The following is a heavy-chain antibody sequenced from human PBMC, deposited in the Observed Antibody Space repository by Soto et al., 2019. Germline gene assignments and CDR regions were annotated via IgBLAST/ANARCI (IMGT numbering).Heavy chain of an antibody. CDR1: GFTVSSYA. J-gene: IGHJ4*02. Sequence: GGSLRLSCAASGFTVSSYAMSWVRQATGKGLEWVSAISGSGGSTYYADSVKGRFTISRDNSKNTLYLQMNSLRAEDTAVYYCAKEGPDYGDYKGYYFDYWGQGTLVTVSS. V-gene: IGHV3-23*01. D-gene: IGHD4-17*01. CDR3: AKEGPDYGDYKGYYFDY. CDR2: ISGSGGST.